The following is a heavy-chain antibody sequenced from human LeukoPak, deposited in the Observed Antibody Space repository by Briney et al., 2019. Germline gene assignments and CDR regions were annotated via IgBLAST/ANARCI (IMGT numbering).Heavy chain of an antibody. CDR1: GYTFTSYD. V-gene: IGHV1-8*01. J-gene: IGHJ4*02. Sequence: ASVKVSCKASGYTFTSYDINWVRQATGQGLEWMGWMNPNSGNTGYAQKFQGRVTMTRNTSISTAYMELSSLRSEDTAVYYCARVYDSSGYSGGGSDYWGQGTLVTVSS. CDR2: MNPNSGNT. D-gene: IGHD3-22*01. CDR3: ARVYDSSGYSGGGSDY.